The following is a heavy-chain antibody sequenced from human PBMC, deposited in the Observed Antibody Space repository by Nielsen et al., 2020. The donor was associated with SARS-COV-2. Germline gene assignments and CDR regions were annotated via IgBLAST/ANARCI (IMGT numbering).Heavy chain of an antibody. V-gene: IGHV3-33*01. CDR2: IWYDGSNK. CDR1: GFTFSSYG. CDR3: ARDLDPFGRNIAAAGTFDY. J-gene: IGHJ4*02. D-gene: IGHD6-13*01. Sequence: GGSLRLSCAASGFTFSSYGMHWVRQAPGKGLEWVAVIWYDGSNKYYADSVKGRFTISRDNSKNTLYLQMNSLRAEDTAVYYCARDLDPFGRNIAAAGTFDYWGQGTLVTVSS.